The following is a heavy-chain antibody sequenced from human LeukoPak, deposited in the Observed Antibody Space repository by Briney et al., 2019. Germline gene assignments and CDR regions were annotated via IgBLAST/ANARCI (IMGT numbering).Heavy chain of an antibody. CDR1: GGSFSGYY. CDR2: INHSGST. V-gene: IGHV4-34*01. CDR3: ARSASYSHYSYY. Sequence: SETLSLTCAVYGGSFSGYYWSWIRQPPGKGLEWIGEINHSGSTNYNPSLKSRVTISVDTSKNQFSLKLSSVTAADTAVYYCARSASYSHYSYYWGQGTLVTVSS. D-gene: IGHD4-11*01. J-gene: IGHJ4*02.